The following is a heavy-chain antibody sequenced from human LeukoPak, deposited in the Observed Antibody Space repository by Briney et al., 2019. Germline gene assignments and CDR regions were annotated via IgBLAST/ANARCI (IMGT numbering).Heavy chain of an antibody. V-gene: IGHV1-24*01. J-gene: IGHJ4*02. D-gene: IGHD2-2*01. Sequence: ASVRVSCKVSGYTLTELSMHWVRQAPGKRLEWMGGFDPEDGETIYAQKFQGRVTMTEDTSTDTAYMELSSLRSEDTAVYYCATAKYCRSTSCRERKFDYWGQGTLVTVSS. CDR2: FDPEDGET. CDR3: ATAKYCRSTSCRERKFDY. CDR1: GYTLTELS.